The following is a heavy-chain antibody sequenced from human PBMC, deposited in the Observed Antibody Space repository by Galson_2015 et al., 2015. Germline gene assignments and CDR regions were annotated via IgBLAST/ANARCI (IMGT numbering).Heavy chain of an antibody. J-gene: IGHJ5*02. Sequence: SVKVSCKASGYTFTSYDINWVRQATGQGLEWMGWMNPNSGNTGYAQKFQGRVTMTRNTSISTAYMELSSLRSEDTAVYYCARGYCTNGVCHGGIDPWGQGTLVTVSS. CDR3: ARGYCTNGVCHGGIDP. CDR1: GYTFTSYD. D-gene: IGHD2-8*01. V-gene: IGHV1-8*01. CDR2: MNPNSGNT.